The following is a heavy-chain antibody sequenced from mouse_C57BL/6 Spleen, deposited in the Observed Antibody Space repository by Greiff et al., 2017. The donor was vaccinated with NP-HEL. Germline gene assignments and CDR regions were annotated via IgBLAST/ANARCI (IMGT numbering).Heavy chain of an antibody. V-gene: IGHV1-52*01. D-gene: IGHD2-2*01. CDR1: GYTFTSYW. Sequence: QVQLKQPGAELVRPGSSVKLSCKASGYTFTSYWMHWVKQRPIQGLEWIGNIDPSDSETHYNQKFKDKATLTVDKSSSTAYMQLSSLTSEDSAVYYCARSTMVTTEAMDYWGQGTSVTVSS. CDR3: ARSTMVTTEAMDY. CDR2: IDPSDSET. J-gene: IGHJ4*01.